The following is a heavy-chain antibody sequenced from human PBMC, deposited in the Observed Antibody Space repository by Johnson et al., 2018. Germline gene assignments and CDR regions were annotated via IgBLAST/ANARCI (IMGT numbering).Heavy chain of an antibody. V-gene: IGHV1-69*01. D-gene: IGHD2-2*01. J-gene: IGHJ3*02. Sequence: QVQLVESGAEVKKPGSSVKVSCKASGGTFTSYAFSWVRQAPGQGLEWVGGIIPIFGTADYAQRFQGRVTITADDSTSTAYMELSSLRSEDTAVYFCARAAEVVPRYAFEIWGQVTMVPVSS. CDR1: GGTFTSYA. CDR3: ARAAEVVPRYAFEI. CDR2: IIPIFGTA.